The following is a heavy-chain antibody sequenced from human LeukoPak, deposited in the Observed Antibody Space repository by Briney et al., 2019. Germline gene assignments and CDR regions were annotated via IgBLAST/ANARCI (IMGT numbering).Heavy chain of an antibody. Sequence: GGSLRLPCAASGFTFSSYEMNWVRQAPGKGLEWVSYISSSGSTIYYADSVKGRFTISRDNAKNSLYLQMNSLRAEDTAVYYCARDRLWFGELLPFDYWGQGTLVTVSS. CDR3: ARDRLWFGELLPFDY. V-gene: IGHV3-48*03. CDR2: ISSSGSTI. J-gene: IGHJ4*02. D-gene: IGHD3-10*01. CDR1: GFTFSSYE.